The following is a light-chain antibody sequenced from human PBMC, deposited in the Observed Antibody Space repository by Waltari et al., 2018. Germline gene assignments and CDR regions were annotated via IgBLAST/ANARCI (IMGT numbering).Light chain of an antibody. Sequence: EIVLTQSPATLSLSPGDRATISCRASLSVSSSVAWYQQKPGQAPRLLIYDAYNRATGIPARFSGSGSGTDFTLTISSLEPEDFALYYCQQRYNWPLTFGGGTKVEIK. J-gene: IGKJ4*01. CDR3: QQRYNWPLT. V-gene: IGKV3-11*01. CDR1: LSVSSS. CDR2: DAY.